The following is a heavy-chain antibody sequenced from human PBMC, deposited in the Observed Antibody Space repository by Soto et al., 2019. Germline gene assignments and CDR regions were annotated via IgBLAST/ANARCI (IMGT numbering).Heavy chain of an antibody. CDR1: GGSISSGDYY. V-gene: IGHV4-30-4*01. CDR2: IYYSGST. J-gene: IGHJ4*02. Sequence: QVQLQESGPGLVKPSQTLSLTCTVSGGSISSGDYYWSWIRQPPGKGLEWIGYIYYSGSTYYNPSLTSRVTIAVDTSKNQFSLKLSSVTAADTAVYYCARLRDYDYVWGPDYWGQGTLVTVSS. CDR3: ARLRDYDYVWGPDY. D-gene: IGHD3-16*01.